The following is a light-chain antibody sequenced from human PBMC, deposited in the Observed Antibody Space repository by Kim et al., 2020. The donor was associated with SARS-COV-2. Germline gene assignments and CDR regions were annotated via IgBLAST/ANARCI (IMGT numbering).Light chain of an antibody. CDR2: YDS. CDR1: NNGSKS. Sequence: VSVAQGKTARITCGGNNNGSKSVNWYQQKPGQAPVLVIYYDSDRPSGIPERFSGSNSGNTATLTISRVEAGDEADYYCQVWDSSSVFGGGTQLTVL. V-gene: IGLV3-21*04. J-gene: IGLJ2*01. CDR3: QVWDSSSV.